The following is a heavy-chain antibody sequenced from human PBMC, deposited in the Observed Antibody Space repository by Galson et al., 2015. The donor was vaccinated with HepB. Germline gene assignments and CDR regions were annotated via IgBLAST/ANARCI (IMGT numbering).Heavy chain of an antibody. V-gene: IGHV3-30*18. CDR2: ISYDGSNK. CDR3: AKDYYYDSSGYYYYYYGMDV. CDR1: GFTFSSYG. D-gene: IGHD3-22*01. J-gene: IGHJ6*02. Sequence: SLRLSCAASGFTFSSYGMHWVRQAPGKGLEWVAVISYDGSNKYYADSVKGRFTISRDNSKNTLYLQMNSLRAEDTAVYYCAKDYYYDSSGYYYYYYGMDVWGQGTTVTVSS.